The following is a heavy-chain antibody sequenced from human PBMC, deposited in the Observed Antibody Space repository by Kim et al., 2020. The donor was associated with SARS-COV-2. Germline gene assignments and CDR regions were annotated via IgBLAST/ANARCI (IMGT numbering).Heavy chain of an antibody. D-gene: IGHD6-13*01. Sequence: GGSLRLSCAASGFTFSSYWMHWVRQVPGKGLVWVSRVKSDGSSTSYADSVKGRFTISRDNAKDTLYLQMNSLRADDTAVYYCARAVSRWPEDWGQGTLVTVSS. CDR1: GFTFSSYW. V-gene: IGHV3-74*01. CDR2: VKSDGSST. J-gene: IGHJ4*02. CDR3: ARAVSRWPED.